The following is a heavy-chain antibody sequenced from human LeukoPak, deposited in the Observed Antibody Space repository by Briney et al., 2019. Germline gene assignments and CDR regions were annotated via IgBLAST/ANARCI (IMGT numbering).Heavy chain of an antibody. D-gene: IGHD2-15*01. CDR3: ARREGYCSGGSCYGIFDY. Sequence: SETLSLTCTVSGGSISSYYWSWLRQPPGKGLEWIGYIYYSGSTNYNPSLKSRVTISVDTSKNQFSLKLSSVTAADTAVYYCARREGYCSGGSCYGIFDYWGQGTLVTVSS. V-gene: IGHV4-59*01. CDR1: GGSISSYY. J-gene: IGHJ4*02. CDR2: IYYSGST.